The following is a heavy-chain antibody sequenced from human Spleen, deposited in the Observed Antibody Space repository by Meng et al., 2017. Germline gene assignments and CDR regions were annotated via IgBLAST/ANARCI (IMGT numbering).Heavy chain of an antibody. CDR3: ARGRKFRTMIVVAARDYFDY. CDR2: INHSGST. J-gene: IGHJ4*02. V-gene: IGHV4-34*01. CDR1: GGSFSGYY. D-gene: IGHD3-22*01. Sequence: SQTLSLTCAVYGGSFSGYYWSWIRQPPGKGLEWIGEINHSGSTNYNPSLKSRVTISVDTSKSQFSLNLSSVTAADTAVYYCARGRKFRTMIVVAARDYFDYWGQGTLVTVSS.